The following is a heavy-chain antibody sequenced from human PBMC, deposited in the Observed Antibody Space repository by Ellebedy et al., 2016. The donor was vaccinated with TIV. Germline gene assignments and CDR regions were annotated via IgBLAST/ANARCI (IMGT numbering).Heavy chain of an antibody. J-gene: IGHJ4*02. CDR3: ASRNDSSGYYYVLAFEY. D-gene: IGHD3-22*01. CDR2: IIPVFGTA. V-gene: IGHV1-69*06. CDR1: GGTFTNYA. Sequence: AASVKVSCKASGGTFTNYAISWVRQAPGQGLEWMGRIIPVFGTADYAQKYQGRVTMTADKSTSTAYMELSSLRSDDTAVYYCASRNDSSGYYYVLAFEYWGQGTLVTVS.